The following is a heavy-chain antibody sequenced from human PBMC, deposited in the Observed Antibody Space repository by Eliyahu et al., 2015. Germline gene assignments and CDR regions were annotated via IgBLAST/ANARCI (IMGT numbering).Heavy chain of an antibody. J-gene: IGHJ4*02. V-gene: IGHV3-53*01. CDR2: MXNGGAT. CDR3: ARDLGAYKRAFDY. CDR1: GFTVRSXY. Sequence: EVQLVESGGGLIQPGGSLRLSCAASGFTVRSXYMSWVRQAQGKGLEWLSVMXNGGATYYADSVKGRFTISRDNSKNTLYLQMNSLRADDTAVYYCARDLGAYKRAFDYWGQGTLVTVSS. D-gene: IGHD3-16*01.